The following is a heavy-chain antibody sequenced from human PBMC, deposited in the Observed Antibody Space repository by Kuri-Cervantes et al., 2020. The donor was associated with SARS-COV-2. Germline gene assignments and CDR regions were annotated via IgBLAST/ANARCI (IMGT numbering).Heavy chain of an antibody. CDR1: GFTFSSYG. V-gene: IGHV3-30*02. J-gene: IGHJ4*02. Sequence: GGSLRLSCAASGFTFSSYGMHWVRQAPGKGLEWVAFIRYDGSSKYYADSVKGRFTISRDNSKNTLYLQMNSLRAEDTAVYYCAKDPRSSSWYVFDYWGQGTLVTVSS. CDR3: AKDPRSSSWYVFDY. CDR2: IRYDGSSK. D-gene: IGHD6-13*01.